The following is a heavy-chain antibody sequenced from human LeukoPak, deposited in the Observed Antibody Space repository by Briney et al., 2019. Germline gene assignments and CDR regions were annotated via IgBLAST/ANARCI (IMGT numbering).Heavy chain of an antibody. Sequence: GGSLRLSCAASALTFRNYAIHWVRQAPGKGLEWVAVISYDGSNKYYADSVKGRFTISRDNSKNTLYLQMNSLRAEDTAVYYCAKVYHYASGSYLTHIDYWGQGSLVTVSS. D-gene: IGHD3-10*01. J-gene: IGHJ4*02. V-gene: IGHV3-30*04. CDR3: AKVYHYASGSYLTHIDY. CDR2: ISYDGSNK. CDR1: ALTFRNYA.